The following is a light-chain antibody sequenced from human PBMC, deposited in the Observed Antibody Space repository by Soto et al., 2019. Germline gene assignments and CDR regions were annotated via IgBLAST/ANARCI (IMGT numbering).Light chain of an antibody. J-gene: IGKJ4*01. V-gene: IGKV3-20*01. Sequence: GERATLSCRASPSVSSNFVAWYQQKPGQAPRLLISGAFNRATGVPDRFSGGGSGTDFTLTISRLEAEDFAVYYCQQYDNSPLTFGGGTKVDIK. CDR2: GAF. CDR1: PSVSSNF. CDR3: QQYDNSPLT.